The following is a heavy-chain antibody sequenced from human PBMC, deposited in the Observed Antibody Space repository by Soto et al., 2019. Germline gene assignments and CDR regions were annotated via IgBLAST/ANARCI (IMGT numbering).Heavy chain of an antibody. CDR1: GFTFSSYA. D-gene: IGHD5-12*01. CDR3: ARVAVEMATIHVFDY. CDR2: ISYDGSNK. J-gene: IGHJ4*02. V-gene: IGHV3-30-3*01. Sequence: QVQLVESGGDVVQPVRSLRLSCAASGFTFSSYAMHWVRQAPGKGLEWVAVISYDGSNKYYADSVKGRFTISRDNSKNTLYLQMNSLRAEDTAVYYCARVAVEMATIHVFDYWGQGTLVTVSS.